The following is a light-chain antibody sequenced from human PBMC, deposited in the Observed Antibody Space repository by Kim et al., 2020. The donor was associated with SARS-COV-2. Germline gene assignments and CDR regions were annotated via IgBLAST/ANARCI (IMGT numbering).Light chain of an antibody. CDR1: RSDISGYDY. J-gene: IGLJ3*02. Sequence: QSVVTQPPSASGSPGQSVTITCTGSRSDISGYDYVSWYQQHPGKGPKHIIYEVSHRPSGVPDRFSGSRSGNTASLTVSGLLAEDEADYYCSSYAGSGNWVFGGGTQLTVL. V-gene: IGLV2-8*01. CDR2: EVS. CDR3: SSYAGSGNWV.